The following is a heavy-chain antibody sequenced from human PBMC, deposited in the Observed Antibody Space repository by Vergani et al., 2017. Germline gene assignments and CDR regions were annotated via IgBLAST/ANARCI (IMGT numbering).Heavy chain of an antibody. V-gene: IGHV1-46*03. CDR3: AREDYGILTGYRY. CDR1: GYTFSIYY. CDR2: INPSGSHT. J-gene: IGHJ4*02. Sequence: QVPVVQSGAEVKKSGASVKVSCKTSGYTFSIYYMLWVRQAPGQGLEWMGIINPSGSHTNYAQKFQGRVTMTRDTATSTVYRELSSLRSEDTAIYYCAREDYGILTGYRYWGQGTLVTVSA. D-gene: IGHD3-9*01.